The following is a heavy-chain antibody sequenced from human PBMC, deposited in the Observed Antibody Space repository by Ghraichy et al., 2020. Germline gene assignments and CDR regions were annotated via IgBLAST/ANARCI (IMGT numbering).Heavy chain of an antibody. J-gene: IGHJ3*02. CDR3: ARGGNRYYFSSGNYAFDI. Sequence: ESLNISCAVYGESFSPYYWSWIRQPPGKGLEWIGEINHSGSTNYNPSLKSRVTISVDTSKNQFSLKLSSVTAADTAVYSCARGGNRYYFSSGNYAFDIWGQGTMVTVSS. V-gene: IGHV4-34*01. CDR1: GESFSPYY. D-gene: IGHD3-10*01. CDR2: INHSGST.